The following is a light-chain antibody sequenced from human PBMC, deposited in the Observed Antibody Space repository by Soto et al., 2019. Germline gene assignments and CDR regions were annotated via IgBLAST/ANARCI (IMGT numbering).Light chain of an antibody. V-gene: IGLV2-14*01. J-gene: IGLJ1*01. CDR1: SSDVGGYNY. Sequence: QSALTQPASVSGSPGQSITISCTGTSSDVGGYNYVSWYQQHPGKAPKLMIYDVSNRPSGVSNRFSGSKSGNTASLTISGLQAEDEADYYCSSYTSSIFFGTGTQLTVL. CDR2: DVS. CDR3: SSYTSSIF.